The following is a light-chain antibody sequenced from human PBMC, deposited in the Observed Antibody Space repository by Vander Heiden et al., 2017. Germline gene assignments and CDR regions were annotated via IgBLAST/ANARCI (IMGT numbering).Light chain of an antibody. CDR2: AAS. J-gene: IGKJ1*01. CDR3: LQHNTYPWT. Sequence: DIQMTQSQSSLSASIGDRVTITCRASQGIGNDLGWYQQKPGKAPKRLIYAASSLQSGVPSRFSGSGSGTEFTLTISSLQPEDFATYYCLQHNTYPWTFGQGTKVDI. CDR1: QGIGND. V-gene: IGKV1-17*01.